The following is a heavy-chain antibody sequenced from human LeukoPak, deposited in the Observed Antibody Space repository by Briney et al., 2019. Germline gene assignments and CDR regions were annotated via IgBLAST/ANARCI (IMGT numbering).Heavy chain of an antibody. Sequence: GGSLRLSCASSGFIFSSYAMSWVRQAPGKGLEWVSAMSGSGGSTYYADSVKGRFTIPRDNSKNTLYLQMNSLSAEDRAVYYCAKLTVGVEYWGQGTMVTVSS. CDR1: GFIFSSYA. CDR2: MSGSGGST. V-gene: IGHV3-23*01. D-gene: IGHD3-16*01. J-gene: IGHJ4*02. CDR3: AKLTVGVEY.